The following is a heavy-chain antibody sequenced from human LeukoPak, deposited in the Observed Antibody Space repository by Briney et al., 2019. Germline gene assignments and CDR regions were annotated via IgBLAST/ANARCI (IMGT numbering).Heavy chain of an antibody. CDR3: ARGGIGTMVRGERHNYFDY. CDR1: GGPFSGYY. Sequence: SETLSLTCAVYGGPFSGYYWSWIRQPPGKGLEWIGEINHSGSTNYNPSLKSRVTISVDTSKNQFSLKLSSVTAADTAVYYCARGGIGTMVRGERHNYFDYWGQGTLVTVSS. CDR2: INHSGST. J-gene: IGHJ4*02. V-gene: IGHV4-34*01. D-gene: IGHD3-10*01.